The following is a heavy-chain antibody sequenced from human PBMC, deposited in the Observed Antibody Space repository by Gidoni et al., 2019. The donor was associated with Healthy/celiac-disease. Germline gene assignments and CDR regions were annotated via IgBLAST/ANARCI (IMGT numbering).Heavy chain of an antibody. CDR2: IYYSGST. V-gene: IGHV4-39*07. CDR3: AREGAPDYYDILTGYDNWFDP. J-gene: IGHJ5*02. D-gene: IGHD3-9*01. CDR1: GGSISSSSYY. Sequence: QLQLQESRSGLVKPSETLSLTCTVSGGSISSSSYYWGWIRQPPGKGLEWIGSIYYSGSTYYNPSLKSRVTISVDTSKNQFSLKLSSVTAADTAVYYCAREGAPDYYDILTGYDNWFDPWGQGTLVTVSS.